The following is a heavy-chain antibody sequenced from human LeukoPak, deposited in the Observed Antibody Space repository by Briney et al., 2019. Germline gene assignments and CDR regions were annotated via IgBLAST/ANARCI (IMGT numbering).Heavy chain of an antibody. CDR1: RIPFSRNS. Sequence: GGSLRLSCVASRIPFSRNSMHWVRRAPSGVPEWVAFISESTKQKKYADSVQGRFTTSRDNSKNTLFLQMDSLRGDDTGIYYCARNPYGDYYFDYWGQGTLVTVSS. J-gene: IGHJ4*02. CDR2: ISESTKQK. D-gene: IGHD4-17*01. CDR3: ARNPYGDYYFDY. V-gene: IGHV3-30*04.